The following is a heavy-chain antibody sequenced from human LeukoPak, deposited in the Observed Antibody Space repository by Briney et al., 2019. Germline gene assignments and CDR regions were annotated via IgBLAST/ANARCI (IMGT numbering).Heavy chain of an antibody. CDR3: ARRVSGSGFGESNWFDP. Sequence: SQTLSLTCTVSGDSISTYYWNWIRHPPRKGLEWIGHIHYSGSTNYNPSLNRRVTISVDTSKSQFSLKLNSVTAADTAVYYCARRVSGSGFGESNWFDPWGQGTLVTVSS. V-gene: IGHV4-59*08. CDR2: IHYSGST. D-gene: IGHD3-10*01. J-gene: IGHJ5*02. CDR1: GDSISTYY.